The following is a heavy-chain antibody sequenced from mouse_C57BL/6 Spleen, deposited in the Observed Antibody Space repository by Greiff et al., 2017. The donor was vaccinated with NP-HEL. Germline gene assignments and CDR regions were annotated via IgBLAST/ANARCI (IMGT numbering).Heavy chain of an antibody. J-gene: IGHJ2*01. D-gene: IGHD1-1*01. Sequence: VQLQQSGPALVKPGASVKMSCKASGYTFTDYYMNWVKQSHGKSLEWIGIINPNNGGTSYNQKFKGKATLTVDKSSNTAYMELNSLTSEDSAVYYCARDGSNWYYFDYWDQGTTLTVSS. CDR3: ARDGSNWYYFDY. CDR2: INPNNGGT. V-gene: IGHV1-19*01. CDR1: GYTFTDYY.